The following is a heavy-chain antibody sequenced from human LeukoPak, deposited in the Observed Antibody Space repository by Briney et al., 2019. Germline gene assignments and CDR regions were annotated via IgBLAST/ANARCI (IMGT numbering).Heavy chain of an antibody. CDR3: ARDSGWYGGFDY. Sequence: TGGSLRLSCAASGFIFSSYSMNWVRQAPGKGLEWVSYISTSSSTIYYADSVKGRFTISRDNAKNSLYLQMNSLRAEDTTVYYCARDSGWYGGFDYWGQGTLVTVSS. CDR1: GFIFSSYS. J-gene: IGHJ4*02. CDR2: ISTSSSTI. V-gene: IGHV3-48*01. D-gene: IGHD6-19*01.